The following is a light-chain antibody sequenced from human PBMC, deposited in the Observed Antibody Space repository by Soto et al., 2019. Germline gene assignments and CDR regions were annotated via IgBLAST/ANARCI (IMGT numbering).Light chain of an antibody. Sequence: QSVLTQPPSASGSPGQSVTISCTGASSDFGGTNYVSWYQQHPGKAPKLMIFEVTKRPSGVPDRFSGSKSGNTASLTVSGLQAEDEADYYCTSYAGSYADVVFGGVTKLTVL. V-gene: IGLV2-8*01. CDR2: EVT. CDR3: TSYAGSYADVV. CDR1: SSDFGGTNY. J-gene: IGLJ2*01.